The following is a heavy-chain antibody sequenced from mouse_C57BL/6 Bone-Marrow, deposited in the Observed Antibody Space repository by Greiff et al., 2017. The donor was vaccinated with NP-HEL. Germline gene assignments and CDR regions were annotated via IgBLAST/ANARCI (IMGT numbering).Heavy chain of an antibody. CDR3: VRHRIYYDYDDYAMDY. Sequence: EVMLVESGGGLVQPKGSLKLSCAASGFSFNTYAMNWVRQAPGKGLEWVARIRSKSNNYATYYADSVKDRFTISRDDSESILYLQMNNLKTEDTAMYYCVRHRIYYDYDDYAMDYWGQGTSVTVSS. CDR2: IRSKSNNYAT. J-gene: IGHJ4*01. V-gene: IGHV10-1*01. CDR1: GFSFNTYA. D-gene: IGHD2-4*01.